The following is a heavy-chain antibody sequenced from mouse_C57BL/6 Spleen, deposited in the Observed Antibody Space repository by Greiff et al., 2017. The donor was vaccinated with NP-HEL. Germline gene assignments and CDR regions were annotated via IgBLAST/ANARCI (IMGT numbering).Heavy chain of an antibody. CDR3: ARPDYYGRGWYFDV. J-gene: IGHJ1*03. CDR1: GFTFSDYG. CDR2: ISSGSSTI. Sequence: EVKLVESGGGLVKPGGSLKLSCAASGFTFSDYGMHWVRQAPEKGLEWVAYISSGSSTIYYADTVKGRFTISRDNAKNTLFLQMTSLRSEDTAMYYCARPDYYGRGWYFDVWGTGTTVTVSS. V-gene: IGHV5-17*01. D-gene: IGHD1-1*01.